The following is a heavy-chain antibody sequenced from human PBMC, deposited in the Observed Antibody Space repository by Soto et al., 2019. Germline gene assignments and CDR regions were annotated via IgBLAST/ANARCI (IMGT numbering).Heavy chain of an antibody. CDR2: IYYSGST. Sequence: QVQLQESGPGLVKPSQTLSLTCTVSGGSISSGYYWGWIRQHPGKGLEWIGYIYYSGSTYYNPSLRSRVTISVDPSKNQFSLKLTSVTAADTAVYYCAREGGQIHYGSGSYYGMDVWGQGTTVTVSS. CDR3: AREGGQIHYGSGSYYGMDV. D-gene: IGHD3-10*01. J-gene: IGHJ6*02. CDR1: GGSISSGYY. V-gene: IGHV4-31*03.